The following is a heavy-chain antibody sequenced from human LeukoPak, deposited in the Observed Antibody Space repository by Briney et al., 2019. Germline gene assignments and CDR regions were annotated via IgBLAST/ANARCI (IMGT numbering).Heavy chain of an antibody. CDR2: IYYSGST. CDR1: GGSISSYY. Sequence: SETLSLTCTVSGGSISSYYWSWIRQPPGKGLEWIGYIYYSGSTNYNPSLKSRVTISVDTSKNQFSLKLSSVTAADTAVYYCARDRKGWFDPWGQGTLVTVSS. D-gene: IGHD1-14*01. CDR3: ARDRKGWFDP. V-gene: IGHV4-59*12. J-gene: IGHJ5*02.